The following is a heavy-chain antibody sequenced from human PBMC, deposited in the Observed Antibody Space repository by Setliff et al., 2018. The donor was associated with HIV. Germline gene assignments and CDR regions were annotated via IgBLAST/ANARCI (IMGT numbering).Heavy chain of an antibody. D-gene: IGHD2-2*01. CDR2: IKQDGSEK. V-gene: IGHV3-7*03. CDR3: ARGRRVSSNYYYYYYMDG. Sequence: LRLSCAASGFTFSDYWMTWVRQAPGKGLEWVANIKQDGSEKYCVDSVKGRFTISRDNAKNSLYLQMNSLGAEDTAVYYCARGRRVSSNYYYYYYMDGWGKGTTVTVSS. J-gene: IGHJ6*03. CDR1: GFTFSDYW.